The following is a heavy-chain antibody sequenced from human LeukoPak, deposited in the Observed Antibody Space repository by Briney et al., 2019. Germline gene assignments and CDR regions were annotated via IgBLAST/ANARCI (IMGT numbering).Heavy chain of an antibody. J-gene: IGHJ4*02. V-gene: IGHV4-61*02. CDR3: ARTSRGESADYSYPLFDY. CDR2: MSITGST. Sequence: SQTLSLTCTVSGVSISSASYYWNWIRQPAGKGLEWIGRMSITGSTNYKPSLKRRVTISEDTPKTTFSLKLSSVTAADTAVYYCARTSRGESADYSYPLFDYWGQGTLVTVSS. D-gene: IGHD3-3*01. CDR1: GVSISSASYY.